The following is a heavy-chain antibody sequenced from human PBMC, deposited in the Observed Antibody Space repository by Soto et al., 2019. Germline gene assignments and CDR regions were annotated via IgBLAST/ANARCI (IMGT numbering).Heavy chain of an antibody. D-gene: IGHD6-19*01. V-gene: IGHV1-2*02. CDR1: GYTCTGYY. Sequence: ASVKVSCKTSGYTCTGYYIHWIRQAPGQGLEWMGWINPNSGDSDYSQEFQGRVTMTSDTSITTAYMQLTRLRSDDTAVYYCARREQWLENFDFWGQGTLVTVSS. CDR3: ARREQWLENFDF. CDR2: INPNSGDS. J-gene: IGHJ4*02.